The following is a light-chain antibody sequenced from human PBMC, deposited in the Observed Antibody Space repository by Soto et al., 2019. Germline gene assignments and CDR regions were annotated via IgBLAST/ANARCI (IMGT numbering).Light chain of an antibody. V-gene: IGLV1-44*01. CDR1: TSNIGGNV. CDR3: AAWDDSLNGPV. Sequence: QSVLTQPPSASGTPGQRVTISCSGSTSNIGGNVVNWYQQLPGTAPKLLIYSNNQRPSGVPDRFSGSKSGTSASPAISGLQSEDEADYYCAAWDDSLNGPVFGGGTKLTVL. J-gene: IGLJ3*02. CDR2: SNN.